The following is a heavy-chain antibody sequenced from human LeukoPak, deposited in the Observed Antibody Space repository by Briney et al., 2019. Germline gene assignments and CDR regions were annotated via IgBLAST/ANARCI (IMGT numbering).Heavy chain of an antibody. D-gene: IGHD3-22*01. V-gene: IGHV3-23*01. J-gene: IGHJ4*02. CDR2: ISGSGGST. CDR3: AKGAPRYYYDSSGYPPYFDY. Sequence: GGSLRLSCAASGFTFSSYAMSWVRQAPGKGLEWVSAISGSGGSTYYADSVKGRFTISRDNSKNTLYLQMNSLRAEDTAVYYCAKGAPRYYYDSSGYPPYFDYWGQGTLVTVSS. CDR1: GFTFSSYA.